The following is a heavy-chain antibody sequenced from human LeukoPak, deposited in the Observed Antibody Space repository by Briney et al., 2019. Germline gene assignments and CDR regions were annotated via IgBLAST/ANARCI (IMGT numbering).Heavy chain of an antibody. CDR3: AKVGGRHGYNYPLDY. J-gene: IGHJ4*02. D-gene: IGHD5-24*01. Sequence: SGGSLRLSCAASGFTFSSYGMHWVRQAPGKGLEWVAFIRYDGSNKYYADSVKGRFTISRDNSKSTLYLQMNSLRAEDTAVYFCAKVGGRHGYNYPLDYWGQGTLVTVSS. V-gene: IGHV3-30*02. CDR2: IRYDGSNK. CDR1: GFTFSSYG.